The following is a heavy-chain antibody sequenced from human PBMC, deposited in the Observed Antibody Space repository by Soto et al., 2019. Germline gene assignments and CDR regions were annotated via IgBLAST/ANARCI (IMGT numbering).Heavy chain of an antibody. Sequence: SETLSLTCTVSGGSISSGRYSWTWIRQPPGAGLEWIGHMYHTGTTYYKPSLKNRVTMSVDTSKNQFSLRLSSVTAADTAFYFFAKGINYYDSSGDSWFDPWGQGTLVTVSS. J-gene: IGHJ5*02. CDR3: AKGINYYDSSGDSWFDP. V-gene: IGHV4-30-2*01. D-gene: IGHD3-22*01. CDR1: GGSISSGRYS. CDR2: MYHTGTT.